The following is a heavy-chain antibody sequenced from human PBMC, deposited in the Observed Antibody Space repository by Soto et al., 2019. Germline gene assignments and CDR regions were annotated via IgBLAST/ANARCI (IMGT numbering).Heavy chain of an antibody. CDR3: AKALYSSGWYCWFDP. D-gene: IGHD6-19*01. CDR2: ISGSGGST. J-gene: IGHJ5*02. CDR1: GFTFSSYA. Sequence: QLGGSLRLSCAASGFTFSSYAMSWVRQAPGKGLEWVSAISGSGGSTYYADSVKGRFTISRDNSKNTLYLQMNSLRAEDTAVYYCAKALYSSGWYCWFDPWGQGTLVTVSS. V-gene: IGHV3-23*01.